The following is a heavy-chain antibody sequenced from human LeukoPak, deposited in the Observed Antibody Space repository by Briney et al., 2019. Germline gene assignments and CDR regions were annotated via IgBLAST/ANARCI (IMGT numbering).Heavy chain of an antibody. D-gene: IGHD6-6*01. J-gene: IGHJ4*02. Sequence: GGSLRLSCAASGFTFSSYAMGGAGQAPGKGLGGVSAIGGSGGNTYYADAVKGRFTISRNNSKNTLYLQMNSLRAEETAVYYCAKATYSGSSRHFDYWGQGTLVTVSS. CDR1: GFTFSSYA. CDR2: IGGSGGNT. CDR3: AKATYSGSSRHFDY. V-gene: IGHV3-23*01.